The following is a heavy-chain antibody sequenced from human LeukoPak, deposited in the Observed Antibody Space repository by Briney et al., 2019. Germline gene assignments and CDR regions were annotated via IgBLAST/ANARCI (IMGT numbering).Heavy chain of an antibody. V-gene: IGHV4-59*05. CDR3: ARGFERFDY. D-gene: IGHD1-1*01. CDR1: GGSVSSSF. CDR2: IYYSGST. J-gene: IGHJ4*02. Sequence: SETLSLTCSVSGGSVSSSFWSWIRQPPGKGLEWIGHIYYSGSTYYNPSLKSRVTISVDTSKNQFSLKLSSVTAADTAVYYCARGFERFDYWGQGTLVTVSS.